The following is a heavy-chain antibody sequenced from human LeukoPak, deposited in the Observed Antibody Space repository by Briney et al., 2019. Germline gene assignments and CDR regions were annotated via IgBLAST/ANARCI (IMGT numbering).Heavy chain of an antibody. Sequence: PGGSLRLSCAASRFTFSSYAMSWVRQAPGKGLEWVSAISGSGVSTYYADSVKGRFTISRDNSKNTLYLQMNSLRAEDTAVYYCAKSVYDSSKYYFDYWGQGTLVTVSS. CDR2: ISGSGVST. CDR1: RFTFSSYA. CDR3: AKSVYDSSKYYFDY. D-gene: IGHD3-22*01. V-gene: IGHV3-23*01. J-gene: IGHJ4*02.